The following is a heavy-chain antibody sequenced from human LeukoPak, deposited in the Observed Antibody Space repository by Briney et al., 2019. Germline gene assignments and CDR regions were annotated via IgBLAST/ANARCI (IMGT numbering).Heavy chain of an antibody. CDR1: GYTFTGYD. CDR3: ARFVGPALTTVIYYFDY. J-gene: IGHJ4*02. D-gene: IGHD4-11*01. CDR2: MNPNSGNT. Sequence: ASVKVSCKASGYTFTGYDVNWVRQATGQGLEWMGWMNPNSGNTGYAQKLQGRVTVTTDTSTSTAYMELRSLRSDDTAVYYGARFVGPALTTVIYYFDYWGQGTLVTVSS. V-gene: IGHV1-8*01.